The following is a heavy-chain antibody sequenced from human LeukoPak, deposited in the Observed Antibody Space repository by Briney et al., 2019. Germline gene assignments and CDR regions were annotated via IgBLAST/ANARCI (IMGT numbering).Heavy chain of an antibody. CDR1: GYTFTNCD. CDR2: MNPNSGNT. D-gene: IGHD3-3*01. V-gene: IGHV1-8*03. Sequence: ASVKVSCKASGYTFTNCDINWVRQATGQGLEWVGWMNPNSGNTGYAQKFQGRVTITRNTSISTAYMELSSLTSEDTAVYYCARGRDLYDFWSNYYFDYWGQGTLVTISS. CDR3: ARGRDLYDFWSNYYFDY. J-gene: IGHJ4*02.